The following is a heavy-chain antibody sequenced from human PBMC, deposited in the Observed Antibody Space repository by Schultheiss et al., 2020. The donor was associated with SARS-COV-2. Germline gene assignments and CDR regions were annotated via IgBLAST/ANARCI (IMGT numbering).Heavy chain of an antibody. D-gene: IGHD5-12*01. J-gene: IGHJ4*02. V-gene: IGHV3-23*01. Sequence: GGSLRLSCAASGFTSSNYAMSWVRQAPGKGLEWVSAISGGGGYTFYADSVKGRFTISRDNSKNTVYLQMNSLRVEDTAVYYCAKGEYGGSDYFDYWGQGTLVTVSS. CDR2: ISGGGGYT. CDR3: AKGEYGGSDYFDY. CDR1: GFTSSNYA.